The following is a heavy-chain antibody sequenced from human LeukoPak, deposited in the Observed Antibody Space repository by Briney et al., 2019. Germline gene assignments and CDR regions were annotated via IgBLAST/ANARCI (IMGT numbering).Heavy chain of an antibody. CDR3: ARDMPQPSSTGDNYYYYYMDV. Sequence: GGSLRLSCAASGFTFSSYWMSWVRQAPGKGLEWVANIKQDGSEKYYVDSVKGRFTISRDNAKNSLYLQMNSLRAEDTAVYYCARDMPQPSSTGDNYYYYYMDVWGKGTTVTVSS. D-gene: IGHD7-27*01. CDR2: IKQDGSEK. V-gene: IGHV3-7*01. CDR1: GFTFSSYW. J-gene: IGHJ6*03.